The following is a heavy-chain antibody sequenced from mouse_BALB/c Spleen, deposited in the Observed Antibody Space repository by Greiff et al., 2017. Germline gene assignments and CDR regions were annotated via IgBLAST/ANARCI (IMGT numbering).Heavy chain of an antibody. J-gene: IGHJ4*01. V-gene: IGHV1-82*01. D-gene: IGHD2-1*01. CDR2: IYPGDGDT. CDR1: GYAFSSSW. CDR3: ARWGYGNYGYAMDY. Sequence: VKLQESGPELVKPGASVKISCKASGYAFSSSWMNWVKQRPGQGLEWIGRIYPGDGDTNYNGKFKGKATLTADKSSSTAYMQLSSLTSVDSAVYFCARWGYGNYGYAMDYWGQGTSVTVSS.